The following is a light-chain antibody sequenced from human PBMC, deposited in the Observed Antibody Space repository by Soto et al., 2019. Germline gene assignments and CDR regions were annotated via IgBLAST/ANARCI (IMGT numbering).Light chain of an antibody. CDR3: SSYTSSISWV. CDR2: EVS. J-gene: IGLJ3*02. CDR1: SSDVGGYNY. V-gene: IGLV2-14*03. Sequence: QSVLTQPASVSGSPGQSITISCTGGSSDVGGYNYVSWYQQHPGKAPQLMIYEVSNRPSGVSNRFSGSKSGNTASLTISGLQAEDEADYYCSSYTSSISWVFGGGTKLTVL.